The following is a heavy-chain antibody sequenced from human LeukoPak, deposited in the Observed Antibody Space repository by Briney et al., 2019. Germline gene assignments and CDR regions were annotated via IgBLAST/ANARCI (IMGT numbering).Heavy chain of an antibody. D-gene: IGHD5-12*01. CDR1: GFTFSSYW. CDR3: AREGRVSGYDFDC. Sequence: GGSLRLSCAASGFTFSSYWMHWVRQAPGKGLVWVSRINSDGSSITYADSVKGRFTISRDNAKNTLYLQMNSLRVEDTAVYYCAREGRVSGYDFDCWGQETLVTVSS. CDR2: INSDGSSI. J-gene: IGHJ4*02. V-gene: IGHV3-74*03.